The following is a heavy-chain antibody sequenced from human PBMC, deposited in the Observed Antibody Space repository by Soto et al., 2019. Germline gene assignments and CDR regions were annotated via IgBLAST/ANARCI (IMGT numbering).Heavy chain of an antibody. D-gene: IGHD3-22*01. J-gene: IGHJ5*02. CDR2: IYYSGST. CDR1: GGSISSGGYY. V-gene: IGHV4-31*03. Sequence: PSETLSLTCTVSGGSISSGGYYWSWIRQHPGKGLEWIGYIYYSGSTYYNPSLKSRVTISVDTSKNQFSLKLSSVTAADTAVYYCARGHYYDSSPLSWFDPWGQGTLVTVSS. CDR3: ARGHYYDSSPLSWFDP.